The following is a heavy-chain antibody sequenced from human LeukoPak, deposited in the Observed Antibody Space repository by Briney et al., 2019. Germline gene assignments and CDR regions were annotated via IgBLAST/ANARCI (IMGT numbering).Heavy chain of an antibody. CDR2: IIPIFGTA. CDR3: ARCQIIPAAINYYYYMDV. V-gene: IGHV1-69*13. D-gene: IGHD2-2*02. CDR1: GGTFSSYA. J-gene: IGHJ6*03. Sequence: ASVKVSCKASGGTFSSYAISWVRQAPGQGLEWMGGIIPIFGTANYAQKFQGRVTITADESTSTAYMELSSLRSEDTAVYYCARCQIIPAAINYYYYMDVWGKGTTVTVSS.